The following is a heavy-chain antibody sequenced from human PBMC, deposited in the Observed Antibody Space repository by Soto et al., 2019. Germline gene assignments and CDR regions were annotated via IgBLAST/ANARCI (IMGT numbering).Heavy chain of an antibody. V-gene: IGHV5-51*01. CDR3: ASTYYDFWSGYYYGMDV. CDR2: TYPGDSDT. D-gene: IGHD3-3*01. Sequence: PGESLKISCKGSGYSFTSYLIGWVRQMPGKGLEWMGITYPGDSDTRYSPSFQDQVTISADKSISTAYLQWSSLKASDTAMYHCASTYYDFWSGYYYGMDVWGQGTTVTVSS. J-gene: IGHJ6*02. CDR1: GYSFTSYL.